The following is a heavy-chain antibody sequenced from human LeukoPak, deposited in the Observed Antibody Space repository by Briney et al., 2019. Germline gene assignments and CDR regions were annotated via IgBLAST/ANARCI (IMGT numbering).Heavy chain of an antibody. D-gene: IGHD3-16*01. V-gene: IGHV4-39*01. CDR2: IYYSGST. CDR3: ARLPGWPNGGLDY. CDR1: GGSISSSSYY. J-gene: IGHJ4*02. Sequence: SETLSLTCTVSGGSISSSSYYWGWIRQPPGKGLEWIGSIYYSGSTYYNPSLKSRVTISVDTSKNQFSLKLSSVTAADTAVYYCARLPGWPNGGLDYWGQGTLVTVSS.